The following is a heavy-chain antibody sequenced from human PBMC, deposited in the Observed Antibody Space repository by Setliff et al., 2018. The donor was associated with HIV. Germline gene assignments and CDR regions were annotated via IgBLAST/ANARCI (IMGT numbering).Heavy chain of an antibody. CDR3: ARGPDGIAVAGTSFDY. J-gene: IGHJ4*02. Sequence: SVKVSCKASGGTFSRHAISWVRQAPGQGLEWMGGIIPISGTADYGQKFQGRVTITADESTSTAYMELSSLRSEDTAVYYCARGPDGIAVAGTSFDYWGQGTLVTVSS. D-gene: IGHD6-19*01. CDR1: GGTFSRHA. CDR2: IIPISGTA. V-gene: IGHV1-69*13.